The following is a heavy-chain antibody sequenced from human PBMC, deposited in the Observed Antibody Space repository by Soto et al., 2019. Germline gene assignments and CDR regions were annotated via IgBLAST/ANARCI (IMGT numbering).Heavy chain of an antibody. V-gene: IGHV4-34*01. CDR1: GGSFSGYY. Sequence: PSETLSLTCAVYGGSFSGYYWTWIRQPPGTGLEWFGEINHSGSTNYNPSLKSRVTISVDTSKNQFSLKLTFVTAADTAVYYCARDKITGLFDYWGQGTLVTVS. J-gene: IGHJ4*02. D-gene: IGHD2-8*02. CDR3: ARDKITGLFDY. CDR2: INHSGST.